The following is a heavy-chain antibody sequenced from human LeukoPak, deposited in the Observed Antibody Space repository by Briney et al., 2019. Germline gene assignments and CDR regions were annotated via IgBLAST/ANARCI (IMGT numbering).Heavy chain of an antibody. CDR3: ARASRYSSSFNWFDP. Sequence: ASVKVSCKASGYTFTSYVMHWVRQAPGQRLEWMGWINAGNGNTKYSQEFQGRVTITRDTSASTAYMELSSLRSEDMAVYYCARASRYSSSFNWFDPWGQGTLVTVSS. V-gene: IGHV1-3*03. CDR2: INAGNGNT. CDR1: GYTFTSYV. D-gene: IGHD6-19*01. J-gene: IGHJ5*02.